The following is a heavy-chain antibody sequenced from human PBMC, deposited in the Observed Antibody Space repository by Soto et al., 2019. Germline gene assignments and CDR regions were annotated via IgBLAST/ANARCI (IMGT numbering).Heavy chain of an antibody. D-gene: IGHD2-15*01. V-gene: IGHV3-23*01. CDR2: ISGRGADT. CDR3: AKDTGRGGGSVFDY. CDR1: GFIFSNYA. J-gene: IGHJ4*02. Sequence: PVGSLRLSCAPSGFIFSNYAMSWVRQARGKGLEWVSAISGRGADTYYTESVKGRFTSARDNCKNTLYLQMNSLRAEDTAVYYCAKDTGRGGGSVFDYWGQGTLVTVSS.